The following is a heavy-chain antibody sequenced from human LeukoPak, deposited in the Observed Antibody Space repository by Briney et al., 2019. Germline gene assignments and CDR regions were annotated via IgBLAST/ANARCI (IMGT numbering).Heavy chain of an antibody. CDR1: GFTFSSYA. CDR3: AKYYAARSRSFDF. D-gene: IGHD3-10*01. CDR2: VGSGGDT. Sequence: GGSLRLSCAASGFTFSSYAMTWVRQSPGKGLEWVSVVGSGGDTYYSDSVQGRFTISRDNSKNTLYLQMNSLRADDTAVYYCAKYYAARSRSFDFWGQGTLVTVSS. J-gene: IGHJ4*02. V-gene: IGHV3-23*01.